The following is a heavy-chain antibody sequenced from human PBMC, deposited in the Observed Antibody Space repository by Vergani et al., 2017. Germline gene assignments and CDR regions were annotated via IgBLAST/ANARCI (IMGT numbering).Heavy chain of an antibody. CDR3: ARLRYDSSGYYYGNYFDY. J-gene: IGHJ4*02. CDR2: IYHSGST. V-gene: IGHV4-34*02. Sequence: QVQLRQWGAGLVKPSETLSLTCGIYGDSLRGHSWSWIRQPPGKGLEWIGYIYHSGSTYYNPSLKSRVTISVDRSKNQFSLKLSSVTAADTAVYYCARLRYDSSGYYYGNYFDYWGQGTLVTVSS. CDR1: GDSLRGHS. D-gene: IGHD3-22*01.